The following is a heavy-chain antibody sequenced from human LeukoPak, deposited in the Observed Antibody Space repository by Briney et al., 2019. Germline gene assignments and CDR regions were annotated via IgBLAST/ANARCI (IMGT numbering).Heavy chain of an antibody. D-gene: IGHD3/OR15-3a*01. CDR1: GFTFSDYY. Sequence: NPGGSLRLSCAASGFTFSDYYMSWLRQTPEKGLEWLSYISSSSGYKNYADSLKGRFTISRDNAKNSVYLQMNSLSAEDTAVYYCARQGLYDSSDFWTFQHWGQGTLVTVSS. J-gene: IGHJ1*01. V-gene: IGHV3-11*06. CDR2: ISSSSGYK. CDR3: ARQGLYDSSDFWTFQH.